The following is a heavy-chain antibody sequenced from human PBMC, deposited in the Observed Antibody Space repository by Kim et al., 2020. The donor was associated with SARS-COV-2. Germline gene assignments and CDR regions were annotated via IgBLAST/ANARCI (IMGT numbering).Heavy chain of an antibody. V-gene: IGHV3-73*01. CDR1: GFSFSDYS. Sequence: GGSLRLSCAASGFSFSDYSVHWVRQASGKGLEWVGRIKSKANNYATTDAASVKGRFTMSRDDSTNTAYLQMNSLTTDDTALSYCTRQPDMACGDGVWVWLDPWGQRTLVTVSS. J-gene: IGHJ5*02. CDR2: IKSKANNYAT. CDR3: TRQPDMACGDGVWVWLDP. D-gene: IGHD2-21*01.